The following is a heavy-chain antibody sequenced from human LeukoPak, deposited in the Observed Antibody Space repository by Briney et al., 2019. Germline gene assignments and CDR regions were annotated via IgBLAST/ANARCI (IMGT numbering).Heavy chain of an antibody. J-gene: IGHJ1*01. V-gene: IGHV3-23*01. CDR3: AKDHYDYVWGSYSLYFQH. Sequence: GGSLRLSCAASGFTFSSYAMSWVRQAPGKGLEWVSAISGSGDNTYHADSVKGRFTISRDNSKNTLYPQMSSLRAEDTAVYYCAKDHYDYVWGSYSLYFQHWGQGTLVTVSS. D-gene: IGHD3-16*01. CDR2: ISGSGDNT. CDR1: GFTFSSYA.